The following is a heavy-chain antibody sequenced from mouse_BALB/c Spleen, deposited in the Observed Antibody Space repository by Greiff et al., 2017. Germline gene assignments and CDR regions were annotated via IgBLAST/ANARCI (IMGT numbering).Heavy chain of an antibody. D-gene: IGHD1-1*01. CDR2: ISSGGST. J-gene: IGHJ4*01. Sequence: EVQRVESGGGLVKPGGSLKLSCAASGFTFSSYAMSWVRQTPEKRLEWVASISSGGSTYYPDSVKGRFTISRDNARNILYLQMSSLRSEDTAMYYCAREYGSSHYYAMDYWGQGTSVTVSS. V-gene: IGHV5-6-5*01. CDR1: GFTFSSYA. CDR3: AREYGSSHYYAMDY.